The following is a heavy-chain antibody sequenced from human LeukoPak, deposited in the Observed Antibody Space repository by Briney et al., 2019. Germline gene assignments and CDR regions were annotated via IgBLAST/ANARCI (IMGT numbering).Heavy chain of an antibody. Sequence: GGSLRLSCAASGFTFSSYGMHWVRQAPGKGLEWVAVISFDGNNKYYADSVKGRFTISGDNSKNRLYLQMNSLRAEDTAVYYCAKDHYDTGGTYSFDPWGQGTLVTVSS. CDR3: AKDHYDTGGTYSFDP. CDR2: ISFDGNNK. J-gene: IGHJ5*02. CDR1: GFTFSSYG. D-gene: IGHD2-8*02. V-gene: IGHV3-30*18.